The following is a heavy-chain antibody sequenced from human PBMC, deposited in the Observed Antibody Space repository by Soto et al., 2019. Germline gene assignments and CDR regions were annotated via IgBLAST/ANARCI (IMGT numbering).Heavy chain of an antibody. V-gene: IGHV3-48*02. CDR1: GFTFSSYS. J-gene: IGHJ6*02. CDR3: ARASGNSKNYYYYGMDV. Sequence: GGSLRLSCAASGFTFSSYSMNWVRQAPGKGLEWVSYISSSSSTIYYADSVKGRFTTSRDNAKNSLYLQMNSLRDEDTAVYYCARASGNSKNYYYYGMDVWGQGTTVTVSS. D-gene: IGHD1-26*01. CDR2: ISSSSSTI.